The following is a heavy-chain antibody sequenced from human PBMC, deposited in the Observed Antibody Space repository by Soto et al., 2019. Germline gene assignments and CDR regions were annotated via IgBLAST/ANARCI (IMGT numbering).Heavy chain of an antibody. J-gene: IGHJ5*02. CDR3: ASTRRNWFDP. CDR2: IYYSGST. Sequence: SETLSLTCTVSGGSISSGGYYWSWIRQHPGKGLEWIGYIYYSGSTYYNPSLKSRVTISVDASKNQFSLKLSSVTAADTAVYYCASTRRNWFDPWGQGTLVTVSS. V-gene: IGHV4-31*03. CDR1: GGSISSGGYY. D-gene: IGHD6-6*01.